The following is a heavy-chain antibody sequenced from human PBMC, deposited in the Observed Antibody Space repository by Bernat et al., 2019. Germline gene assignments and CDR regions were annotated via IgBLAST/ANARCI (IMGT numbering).Heavy chain of an antibody. CDR1: CGSVSSGSYY. CDR3: ARDRRDYGDYWYYFDY. CDR2: IYYSGST. D-gene: IGHD4-17*01. V-gene: IGHV4-61*01. J-gene: IGHJ4*02. Sequence: QVQLQESGPGLVKPSETLSLTCTVSCGSVSSGSYYWSWIRQPPGKGLEWIGYIYYSGSTNYNPSLNSRVTISVDTSKNPFSLKLSSVTAADTAVYYCARDRRDYGDYWYYFDYWGQGTLVTVSS.